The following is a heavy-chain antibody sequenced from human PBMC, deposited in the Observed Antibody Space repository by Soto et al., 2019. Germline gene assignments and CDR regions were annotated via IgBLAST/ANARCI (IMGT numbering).Heavy chain of an antibody. V-gene: IGHV1-58*03. D-gene: IGHD3-9*01. CDR2: IVVGSGKT. Sequence: QMQLVQSGPEMKKPGTSVKVSCKASGFTLTSSAVQWVRQARGQRLERIGWIVVGSGKTNYAQEFQERVTITSDMATNTAYMELSSLRSEDTAVYYCAADRGGAYLPTGYWGQGTLVTVSS. J-gene: IGHJ4*02. CDR1: GFTLTSSA. CDR3: AADRGGAYLPTGY.